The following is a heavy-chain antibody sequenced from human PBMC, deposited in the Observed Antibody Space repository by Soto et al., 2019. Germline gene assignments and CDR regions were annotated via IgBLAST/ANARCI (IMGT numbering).Heavy chain of an antibody. CDR1: GGSISSRNYY. J-gene: IGHJ4*02. Sequence: PSETLSLTCTVSGGSISSRNYYWGWVRQPPGKGLEWIGSIYYSGFSYYNPSLKTRVTISVDTSKNHFSLKVRSVTAADTAVYYCARLSYGSGSYGLWGQGTLVTVSS. D-gene: IGHD3-10*01. CDR2: IYYSGFS. CDR3: ARLSYGSGSYGL. V-gene: IGHV4-39*02.